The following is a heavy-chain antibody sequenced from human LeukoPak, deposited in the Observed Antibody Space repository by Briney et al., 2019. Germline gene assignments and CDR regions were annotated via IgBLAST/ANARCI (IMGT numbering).Heavy chain of an antibody. Sequence: ASVKVSCKASGYTFTSRSINWVRQAPGQGLEWMGWISMNTGNPAYAQGFAGRFVFSLDTSASTAYMQIISLKAEDTAVYYCARDRGIVHFDFWGQGTLVTVSS. D-gene: IGHD3-16*02. CDR2: ISMNTGNP. CDR3: ARDRGIVHFDF. CDR1: GYTFTSRS. J-gene: IGHJ4*02. V-gene: IGHV7-4-1*02.